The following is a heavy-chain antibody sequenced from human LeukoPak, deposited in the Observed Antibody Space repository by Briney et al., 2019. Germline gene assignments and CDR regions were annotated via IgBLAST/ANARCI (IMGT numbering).Heavy chain of an antibody. J-gene: IGHJ5*02. V-gene: IGHV1-18*01. Sequence: APGKGSRKASCYTFSNYGITLGRQAPGQRVEGMGWVSAYNGDANYAQSLQGRVTMTTDTSTSTAYMELWSLRSDDTAVYYCARDHHLAVAANNWFDPWGQGTLVTVSS. CDR2: VSAYNGDA. CDR3: ARDHHLAVAANNWFDP. D-gene: IGHD6-19*01. CDR1: CYTFSNYG.